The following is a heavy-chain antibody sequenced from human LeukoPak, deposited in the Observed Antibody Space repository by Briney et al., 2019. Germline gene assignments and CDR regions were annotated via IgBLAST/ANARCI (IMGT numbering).Heavy chain of an antibody. Sequence: PSETLSLTCTVSGGSISSYYWSWIRQPPGKGLEWIGYIYYSGSTNYNPSLKSRVTMSVDTSKNQFSLKLSSVTAADTAVYYCARGIYYGSSHYFDYWGQGTLVTVSS. V-gene: IGHV4-59*12. J-gene: IGHJ4*02. CDR3: ARGIYYGSSHYFDY. CDR1: GGSISSYY. D-gene: IGHD3-10*01. CDR2: IYYSGST.